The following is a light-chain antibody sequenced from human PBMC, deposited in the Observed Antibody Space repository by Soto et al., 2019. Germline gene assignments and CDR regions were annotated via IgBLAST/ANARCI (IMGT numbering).Light chain of an antibody. CDR2: GAS. V-gene: IGKV3-15*01. J-gene: IGKJ1*01. CDR1: QSVGGN. CDR3: QQYHNWPPWT. Sequence: EIVMTQSPVTLSVSPGERATLSCRAGQSVGGNLAWYQQKYGQPPRLVIYGASTRATGIPARFSGSGSGTEFTLTISSLQSEDFAVYYCQQYHNWPPWTFGQGTKVE.